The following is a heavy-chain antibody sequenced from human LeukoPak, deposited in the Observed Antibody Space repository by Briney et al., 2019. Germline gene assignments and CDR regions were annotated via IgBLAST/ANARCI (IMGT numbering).Heavy chain of an antibody. J-gene: IGHJ4*02. Sequence: GGSLRLSCAASGFTVSSNYMSWVRQAPGKGLEWVSHVSGSGGATYYADSVKGRFTISRDNSKNTLYLQMNSLRAEDTAVYYCAKRTDVLTGYYNGWGQGTLVTVSS. CDR3: AKRTDVLTGYYNG. CDR2: VSGSGGAT. CDR1: GFTVSSNY. D-gene: IGHD3-9*01. V-gene: IGHV3-23*01.